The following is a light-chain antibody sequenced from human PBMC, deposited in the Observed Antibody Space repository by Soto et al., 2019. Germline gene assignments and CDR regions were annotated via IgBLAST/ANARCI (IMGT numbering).Light chain of an antibody. V-gene: IGLV2-14*01. Sequence: QSVLTQPASVSGSPGQSITISCTGTSSDVGGYDFVSWYRQYPGQAPKILIYEVTHRPSGVPDRFSGSKSGNTSSLTISGLQADEEAYYYCSSYTITSSPVFGPGTKLTVL. CDR3: SSYTITSSPV. CDR1: SSDVGGYDF. J-gene: IGLJ1*01. CDR2: EVT.